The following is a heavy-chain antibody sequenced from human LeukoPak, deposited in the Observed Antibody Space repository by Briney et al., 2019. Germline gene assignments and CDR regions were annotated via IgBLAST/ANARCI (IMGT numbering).Heavy chain of an antibody. CDR3: ARPRGYDYGNDAFDI. Sequence: SETLSLTCAVSGASITSGNWWIWVRQPPGKGLEWIGEIYHTGSTNYNPSLKSRVTISVDKSKNQFSLKLSSVTAADTAVYYCARPRGYDYGNDAFDIWGQGTMVTVSS. CDR2: IYHTGST. V-gene: IGHV4-4*02. J-gene: IGHJ3*02. CDR1: GASITSGNW. D-gene: IGHD5-18*01.